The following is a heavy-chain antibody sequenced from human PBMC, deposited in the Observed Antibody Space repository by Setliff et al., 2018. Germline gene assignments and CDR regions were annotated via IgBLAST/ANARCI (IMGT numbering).Heavy chain of an antibody. CDR3: ATEKFPGDWGDY. CDR2: ISVYNGKT. Sequence: GASVKVSCKASGYTFTSCGFSWVRQAPGQGLEWMGWISVYNGKTKYAQKLQGRVTMTTDTSTRTAYMEVTSLRSDDTAVYYCATEKFPGDWGDYWGQGTLVTVSS. CDR1: GYTFTSCG. J-gene: IGHJ4*02. D-gene: IGHD2-21*01. V-gene: IGHV1-18*01.